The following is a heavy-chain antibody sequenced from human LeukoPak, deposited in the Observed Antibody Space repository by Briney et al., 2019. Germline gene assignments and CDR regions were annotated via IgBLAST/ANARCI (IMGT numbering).Heavy chain of an antibody. V-gene: IGHV4-59*01. J-gene: IGHJ5*02. CDR1: GGSISSYY. D-gene: IGHD2-15*01. CDR3: ARFCSGGSCYSLVENWFDP. Sequence: SETLSLTCTVSGGSISSYYWSWIRQPPGKGLEWIGYIYYSGSTNYNPSLKSRVTISVGTSKNQFSLKLSSVTAADTAVYYCARFCSGGSCYSLVENWFDPWGQGTLVTVSS. CDR2: IYYSGST.